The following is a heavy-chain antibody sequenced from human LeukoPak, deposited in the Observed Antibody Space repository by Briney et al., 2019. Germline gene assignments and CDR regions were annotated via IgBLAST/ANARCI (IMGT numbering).Heavy chain of an antibody. CDR1: GYSISSGYY. CDR2: IYHSGST. Sequence: SSETLSLTCTVSGYSISSGYYWGWIRQPPGKGLEWIGSIYHSGSTYYNPSLKSRVTISVDTSKNQFSLKLSSVTAADTAVYYCARARGNWFDPWGQGTLVTVSS. J-gene: IGHJ5*02. V-gene: IGHV4-38-2*02. CDR3: ARARGNWFDP.